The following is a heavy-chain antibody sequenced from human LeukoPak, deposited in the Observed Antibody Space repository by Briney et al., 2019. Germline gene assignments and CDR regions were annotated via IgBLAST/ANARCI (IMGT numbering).Heavy chain of an antibody. CDR2: INHSGST. CDR3: AGYYYGTENYHNHPNFDY. V-gene: IGHV4-34*01. CDR1: GGSFSTYY. Sequence: SETLSLTCAVYGGSFSTYYWSWIRQPPGKGLEWFGEINHSGSTTYNPSLESRVTISIDASKNQFSLKLSSVTAADTAVYYCAGYYYGTENYHNHPNFDYWGQGTLVTVSS. J-gene: IGHJ4*02. D-gene: IGHD3-10*01.